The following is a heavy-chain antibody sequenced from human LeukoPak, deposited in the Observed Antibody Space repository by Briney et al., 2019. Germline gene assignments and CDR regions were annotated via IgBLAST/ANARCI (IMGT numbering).Heavy chain of an antibody. Sequence: SETLSLTCAVSGGSISSYYWSWTRQPPGKGLEWIGYIFYSGSTNYNPSLESRVTISVDTSKNQFSLKLSSVTAADTAVYYCARAPTYDYVWGSYRREFDYWGQGTLVTVSS. V-gene: IGHV4-59*12. CDR3: ARAPTYDYVWGSYRREFDY. CDR2: IFYSGST. CDR1: GGSISSYY. D-gene: IGHD3-16*02. J-gene: IGHJ4*02.